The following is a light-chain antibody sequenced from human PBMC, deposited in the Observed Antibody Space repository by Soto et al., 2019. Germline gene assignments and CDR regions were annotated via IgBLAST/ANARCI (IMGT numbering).Light chain of an antibody. V-gene: IGLV2-14*01. Sequence: QSALTQPASVSGSPGQSITISCTGTSSDVGGYNYVSWYQQHPGKAPKLIIYEVTHRPSGVSGRFYGSRSGNTASLTISGLQAEDEADYYCKSRTTRNTLVFGGGTKLTVL. CDR3: KSRTTRNTLV. CDR1: SSDVGGYNY. J-gene: IGLJ3*02. CDR2: EVT.